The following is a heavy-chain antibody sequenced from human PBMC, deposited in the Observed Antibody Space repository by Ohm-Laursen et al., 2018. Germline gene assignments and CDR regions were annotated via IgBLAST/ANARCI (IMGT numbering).Heavy chain of an antibody. D-gene: IGHD3-16*02. Sequence: SLRLSCTASGFTFDAYTMTWVRRAPGKGLEWLSTISKSGGSAYYAASVKGRFTISRDNSKNTLFLQMNSLRAEDTAVYYCAKLAVISAPNYWGQGTLVTVSS. CDR2: ISKSGGSA. J-gene: IGHJ4*02. CDR1: GFTFDAYT. V-gene: IGHV3-23*01. CDR3: AKLAVISAPNY.